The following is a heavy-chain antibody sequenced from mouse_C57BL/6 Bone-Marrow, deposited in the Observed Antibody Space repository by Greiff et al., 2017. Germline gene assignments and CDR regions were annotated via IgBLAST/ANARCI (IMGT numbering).Heavy chain of an antibody. CDR3: ARGYYCNYVDY. CDR1: GYTFPSYW. J-gene: IGHJ2*01. Sequence: QVQLQQSGAELAKPGASVKLSCKASGYTFPSYWMHWVKQRPGQGLEWIGYINPSSGYTTYNQKFKDKATLTADKSSSTAYMQLSSLTYEDSAFSYCARGYYCNYVDYWGQGTTLTVSS. V-gene: IGHV1-7*01. D-gene: IGHD2-1*01. CDR2: INPSSGYT.